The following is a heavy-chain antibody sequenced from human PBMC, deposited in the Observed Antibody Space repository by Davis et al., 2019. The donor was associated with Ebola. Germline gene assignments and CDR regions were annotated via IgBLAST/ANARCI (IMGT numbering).Heavy chain of an antibody. CDR3: ARDGITGTHGGAFDI. Sequence: ASVKVSCKASGYTFTSYGISWVRQAPGQGLEWMGWISAYNGNTNYAQKLQGRVTMTTDTSTSTAYMELRSLRSDDTAVYYCARDGITGTHGGAFDIWGQGTMVTVSS. CDR1: GYTFTSYG. CDR2: ISAYNGNT. V-gene: IGHV1-18*01. J-gene: IGHJ3*02. D-gene: IGHD1-20*01.